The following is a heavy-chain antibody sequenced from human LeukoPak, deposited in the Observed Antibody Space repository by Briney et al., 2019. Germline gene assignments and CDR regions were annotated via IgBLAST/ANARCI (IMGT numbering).Heavy chain of an antibody. J-gene: IGHJ4*02. Sequence: ASVKVSCKVSGYTLTELSMHWVRQAPGKGLEWMGGFDPEDGETIYAQKFQGRVTMTEDTSTDTAYMELSSLRSEDTAVYYCATRPPYSGYDQTPFDYWGQGTLVTVSS. D-gene: IGHD5-12*01. V-gene: IGHV1-24*01. CDR3: ATRPPYSGYDQTPFDY. CDR2: FDPEDGET. CDR1: GYTLTELS.